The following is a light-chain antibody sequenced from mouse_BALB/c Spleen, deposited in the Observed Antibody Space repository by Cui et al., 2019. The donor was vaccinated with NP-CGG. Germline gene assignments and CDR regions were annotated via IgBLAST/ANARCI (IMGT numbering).Light chain of an antibody. CDR3: ALWYSNHWV. J-gene: IGLJ1*01. CDR2: GTN. V-gene: IGLV1*01. CDR1: TGAVTTSNY. Sequence: QAVVTQESAPTTSPGETVTLTCRSSTGAVTTSNYANWVQEKPDHLFTGLIGGTNNRIPGVPARFSGSLIRDKAALTITGAQTEDEALYFCALWYSNHWVFGGGTKLTVL.